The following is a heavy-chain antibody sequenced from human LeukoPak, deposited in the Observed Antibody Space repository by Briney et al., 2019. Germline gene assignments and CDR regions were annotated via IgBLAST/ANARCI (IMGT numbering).Heavy chain of an antibody. J-gene: IGHJ5*02. V-gene: IGHV4-39*01. D-gene: IGHD5-18*01. CDR1: GGSTSSNSYY. CDR2: FYYSGST. CDR3: ATYSYDDEEWFDP. Sequence: PSETLSLTCTVSGGSTSSNSYYWGWIRQPPGKGLEWMGSFYYSGSTFYNPSLKSRVTISVDTSKNQFSLKLSSVTAADTAVYYCATYSYDDEEWFDPWGQGTLVTVSS.